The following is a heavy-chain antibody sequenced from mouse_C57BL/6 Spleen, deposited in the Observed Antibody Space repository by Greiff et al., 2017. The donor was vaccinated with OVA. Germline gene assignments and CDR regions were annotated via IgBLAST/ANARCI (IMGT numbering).Heavy chain of an antibody. J-gene: IGHJ2*01. D-gene: IGHD4-1*01. CDR2: INYDGSST. V-gene: IGHV5-16*01. CDR1: GFTFSDYY. CDR3: AREWDVGPFDY. Sequence: EVMLVESEGGLVQPGSSMKLSCTASGFTFSDYYMAWVRQVPEKGLEWVANINYDGSSTYYLDSLKSRFIISRDNAKNILYLQMSSLKSEDTATYYCAREWDVGPFDYWGQGTTLTVSS.